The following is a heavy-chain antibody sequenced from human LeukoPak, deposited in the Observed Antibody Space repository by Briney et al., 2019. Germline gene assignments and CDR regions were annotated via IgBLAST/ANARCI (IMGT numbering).Heavy chain of an antibody. CDR3: ASPGSGRHAFDI. Sequence: PSETLSLTCAVYGGSFSGYYWSWIRQPPGTGLEWIGEINHSGSTNYNPSLKSRVTISVDTSKNQFSLKLSSVTAADTAVYYCASPGSGRHAFDIWGQGTTVTVSS. D-gene: IGHD3-10*01. CDR1: GGSFSGYY. J-gene: IGHJ3*02. CDR2: INHSGST. V-gene: IGHV4-34*01.